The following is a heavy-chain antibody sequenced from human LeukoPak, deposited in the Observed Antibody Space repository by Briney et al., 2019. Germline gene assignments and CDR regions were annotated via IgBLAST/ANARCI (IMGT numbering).Heavy chain of an antibody. CDR1: GGSISSYY. D-gene: IGHD3-3*01. CDR3: ARVVFYSTVEDFWSGYLLYNWFDP. Sequence: SETLSLTCTVSGGSISSYYWSGIRQPAGKGLEGIGRIYTSGSTNYNPSLKSRVTMSVDTSKNKFSLKLSSVSAAEPAVYYCARVVFYSTVEDFWSGYLLYNWFDPWGQGTLVTVSS. CDR2: IYTSGST. J-gene: IGHJ5*02. V-gene: IGHV4-4*07.